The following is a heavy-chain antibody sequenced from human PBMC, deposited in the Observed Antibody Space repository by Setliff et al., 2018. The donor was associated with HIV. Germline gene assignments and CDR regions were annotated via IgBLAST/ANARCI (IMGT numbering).Heavy chain of an antibody. CDR3: ARKLRPGYGMDV. CDR2: INQDGGEK. J-gene: IGHJ6*02. Sequence: ASVKVSCAASGFTLSTYWMAWVRQAPGKGLEWVGNINQDGGEKNYVDSVKGRFTISRDNAENSLYLQLNSLRAEDTAVYYCARKLRPGYGMDVWGQGTPVTVSS. CDR1: GFTLSTYW. V-gene: IGHV3-7*01. D-gene: IGHD3-10*01.